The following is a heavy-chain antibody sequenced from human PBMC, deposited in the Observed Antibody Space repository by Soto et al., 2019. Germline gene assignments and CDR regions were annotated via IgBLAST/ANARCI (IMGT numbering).Heavy chain of an antibody. CDR2: IYPGDSDT. V-gene: IGHV5-51*01. CDR3: ARRDADYDSSGHHYGRFDP. Sequence: GESLKISCKGSGYSFTSYWIGWVRQMPGKGLEWMGIIYPGDSDTRYSPSFQGQVTISADKSISTAYLQWSSLKASDTAMYYCARRDADYDSSGHHYGRFDPWGQGTLVTVSS. J-gene: IGHJ5*02. D-gene: IGHD3-22*01. CDR1: GYSFTSYW.